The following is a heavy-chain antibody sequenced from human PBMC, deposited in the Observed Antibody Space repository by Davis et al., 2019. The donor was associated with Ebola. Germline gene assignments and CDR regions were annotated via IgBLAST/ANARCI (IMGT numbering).Heavy chain of an antibody. V-gene: IGHV2-26*01. Sequence: SGPTLVKLTETLTLICTVSVFSLSNARMGVSWLRQPPVKALEWLAHIFSNDEKSYSTSLKSRLTISKDTSKSQVVLTMTNMDPVDTATYYCARITLATIFGVVRLGGYNWFDPWGQGTLVSVSS. CDR3: ARITLATIFGVVRLGGYNWFDP. D-gene: IGHD3-3*01. CDR2: IFSNDEK. J-gene: IGHJ5*02. CDR1: VFSLSNARMG.